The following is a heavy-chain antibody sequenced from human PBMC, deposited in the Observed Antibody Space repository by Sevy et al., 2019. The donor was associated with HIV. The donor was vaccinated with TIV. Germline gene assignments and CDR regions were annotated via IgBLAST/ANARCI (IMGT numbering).Heavy chain of an antibody. D-gene: IGHD2-2*01. CDR3: ARAGLVPAASGGRRYYYYGMDV. CDR1: GYTFTGYY. V-gene: IGHV1-2*02. J-gene: IGHJ6*02. Sequence: ASVKVSCKASGYTFTGYYMHWVRQAPGQGLEWMGWINPNSGGTNYAQKFRGRVTMTRDTSISTAYMELSRLRSDDTAVYYCARAGLVPAASGGRRYYYYGMDVWGQGTTVTVSS. CDR2: INPNSGGT.